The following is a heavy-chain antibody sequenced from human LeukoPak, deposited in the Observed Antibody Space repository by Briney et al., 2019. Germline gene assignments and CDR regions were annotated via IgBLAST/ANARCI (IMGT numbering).Heavy chain of an antibody. D-gene: IGHD2-15*01. CDR1: GYIFTGYY. CDR2: IIPIFGTA. CDR3: ARGGRVVVVAAPFGAFDI. J-gene: IGHJ3*02. V-gene: IGHV1-69*13. Sequence: GASVKVSCKASGYIFTGYYIHWVRQAPGQGLEWMGGIIPIFGTANYAQKFQGRVTITADESTSTAYMELSSLRSEDTAVYYCARGGRVVVVAAPFGAFDIWGQGTMVTVSS.